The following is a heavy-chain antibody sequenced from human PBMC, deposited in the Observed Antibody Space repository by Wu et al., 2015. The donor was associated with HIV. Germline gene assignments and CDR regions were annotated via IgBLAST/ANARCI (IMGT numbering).Heavy chain of an antibody. D-gene: IGHD2-15*01. J-gene: IGHJ6*02. V-gene: IGHV1-46*01. CDR2: INPSGGST. Sequence: QVQLVQSGAEVKKPGASVKVSCKASGYTFTSYYMHWVRQAPGQGLEWMGIINPSGGSTSYAQKFQGRVTMTRDTSTSTVYMELSSLRSEDTAVYYCARDLCSGGSCHHYYGMDVWGQGTTVTVSS. CDR3: ARDLCSGGSCHHYYGMDV. CDR1: GYTFTSYY.